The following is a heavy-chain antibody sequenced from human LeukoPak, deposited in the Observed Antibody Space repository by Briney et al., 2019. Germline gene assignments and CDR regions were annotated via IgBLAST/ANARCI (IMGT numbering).Heavy chain of an antibody. Sequence: GGSLRLSCAASGFTFSSYGMHWVRQAPGKGLEWVAVISYDGSNKYYADSVKGRFTISRDNSKNTLYLQMNSLRAEDTAVYYCARSIVARDGYNYAYWGQGTLVTVSS. J-gene: IGHJ4*02. CDR1: GFTFSSYG. D-gene: IGHD5-24*01. CDR2: ISYDGSNK. V-gene: IGHV3-30*03. CDR3: ARSIVARDGYNYAY.